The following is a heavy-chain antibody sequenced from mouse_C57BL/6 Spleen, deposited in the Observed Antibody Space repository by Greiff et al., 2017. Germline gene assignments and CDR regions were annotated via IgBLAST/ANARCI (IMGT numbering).Heavy chain of an antibody. V-gene: IGHV1-85*01. CDR3: ARRGSNYVYFDY. CDR1: GYTFTCYD. J-gene: IGHJ2*01. D-gene: IGHD2-5*01. Sequence: QLQLKEPGPELVKLGASVKLSCKASGYTFTCYDINWVKQRPGHGLEWIGWIYPRNGSTTYNEKSEGKATMTVDTSSSTAYMELHSLTSEVSAVYFCARRGSNYVYFDYWGQDTTLTVSS. CDR2: IYPRNGST.